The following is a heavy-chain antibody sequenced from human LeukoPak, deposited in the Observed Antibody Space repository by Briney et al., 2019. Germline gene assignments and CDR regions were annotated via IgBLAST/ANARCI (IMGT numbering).Heavy chain of an antibody. CDR3: ARGSPWLVPPFDY. Sequence: GSSVKVSCKASGGTFSSYAISWVRQAPGQGLERMGGIIPIFGTANYAQKFQGRVTITADESTSTAYMELSSLRSEDTAVYYCARGSPWLVPPFDYWGQGTLVTVSS. CDR2: IIPIFGTA. V-gene: IGHV1-69*01. D-gene: IGHD6-19*01. CDR1: GGTFSSYA. J-gene: IGHJ4*02.